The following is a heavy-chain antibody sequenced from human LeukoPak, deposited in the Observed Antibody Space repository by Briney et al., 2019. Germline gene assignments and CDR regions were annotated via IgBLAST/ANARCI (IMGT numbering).Heavy chain of an antibody. CDR1: GFTFSSYT. D-gene: IGHD1-1*01. CDR2: ISGSNSYI. Sequence: GGSLRLSCAASGFTFSSYTMHWIRQAPGKGLEWVSSISGSNSYIFYADSVKGRFTVSRDNAKDSLYLQMNSLRAEDTAVYYCARALTTLTYEGYWGQGTLATVSS. V-gene: IGHV3-21*01. J-gene: IGHJ4*02. CDR3: ARALTTLTYEGY.